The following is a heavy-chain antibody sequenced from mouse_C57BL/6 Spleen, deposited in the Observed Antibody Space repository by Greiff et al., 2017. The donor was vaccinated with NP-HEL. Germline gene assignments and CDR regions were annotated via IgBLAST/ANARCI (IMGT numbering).Heavy chain of an antibody. J-gene: IGHJ2*01. V-gene: IGHV5-17*01. CDR2: ISSGSSTI. CDR3: ARTTMVTPYYFDY. Sequence: EVQGVESGGGLVKPGGSLKLSCAASGFTFSDYGMHWVRQAPEKGLEWVAYISSGSSTIYYADTVKGRFTTSRDNAKNTLFLQMTSLRSEDTAMYYCARTTMVTPYYFDYWGKGTTLTVSS. D-gene: IGHD2-2*01. CDR1: GFTFSDYG.